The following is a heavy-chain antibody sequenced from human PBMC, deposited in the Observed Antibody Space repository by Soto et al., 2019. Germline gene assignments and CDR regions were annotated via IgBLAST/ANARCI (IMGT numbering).Heavy chain of an antibody. CDR3: AASPQESYYMDV. J-gene: IGHJ6*03. CDR2: ISSSSSTI. Sequence: GGSLRLSCAASGLIVSDNYMSWVRQAPGKGLEWVSYISSSSSTIYYADSVKGRFTISRDNAKNSLYLQMNSLRAEDTAVYYCAASPQESYYMDVWGKGTTVTVSS. V-gene: IGHV3-11*04. CDR1: GLIVSDNY.